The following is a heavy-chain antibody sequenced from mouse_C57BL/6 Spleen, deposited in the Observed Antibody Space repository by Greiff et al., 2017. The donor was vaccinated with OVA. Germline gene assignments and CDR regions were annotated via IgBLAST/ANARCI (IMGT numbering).Heavy chain of an antibody. J-gene: IGHJ2*01. CDR3: ARENDYDVYYFDY. V-gene: IGHV3-6*01. Sequence: EVKLMESGPGLVKPSQSLSLTCSVTGYSITSGYYWNWIRQFPGNKLEWMGYISYDGSNNYNPSLKNRISITRDTSKNQFFLKLNSVTTEDTATYYCARENDYDVYYFDYWGQGTTLTVSS. CDR2: ISYDGSN. CDR1: GYSITSGYY. D-gene: IGHD2-4*01.